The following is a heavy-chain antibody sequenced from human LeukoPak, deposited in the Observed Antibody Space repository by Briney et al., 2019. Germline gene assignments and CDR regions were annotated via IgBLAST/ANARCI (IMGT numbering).Heavy chain of an antibody. Sequence: SETLSLTCTVSGGSISSYYWGWIRQPAGKGLEWIGRIYTSGSTNYNPSLKSRVTMSVDTSKNQFSLKLSSVTAADTAVYYCASYYDFWSGYYRYWGQGTLVTVSS. CDR1: GGSISSYY. D-gene: IGHD3-3*01. J-gene: IGHJ4*02. V-gene: IGHV4-4*07. CDR2: IYTSGST. CDR3: ASYYDFWSGYYRY.